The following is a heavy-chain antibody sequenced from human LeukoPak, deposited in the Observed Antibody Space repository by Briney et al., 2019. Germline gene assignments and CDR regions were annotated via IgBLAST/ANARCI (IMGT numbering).Heavy chain of an antibody. CDR1: GYTFTDYY. CDR3: ARAGSYGPTDAFDI. D-gene: IGHD3-10*01. Sequence: ASVKVSCKASGYTFTDYYMHWVRQAPGQGLKWMGRINPYSGGTNYAQKFQGGVTMTRDTSIATIYMELSRLRSNDTAVYYCARAGSYGPTDAFDIWGQGTMVTVSS. CDR2: INPYSGGT. V-gene: IGHV1-2*06. J-gene: IGHJ3*02.